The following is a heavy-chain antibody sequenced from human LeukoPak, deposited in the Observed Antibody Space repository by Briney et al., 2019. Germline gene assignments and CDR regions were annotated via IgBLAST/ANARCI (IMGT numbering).Heavy chain of an antibody. Sequence: GESLKISCKGSGYSFPCYLTGWVRQMPGKGLEWMGIIYPGDYHTRYSPSFQGQVTISADKSISTAYLQWSSLKASDTAMYYCARTRGYSYGYFDYWGQGTLVTVSS. J-gene: IGHJ4*02. CDR2: IYPGDYHT. CDR3: ARTRGYSYGYFDY. CDR1: GYSFPCYL. D-gene: IGHD5-18*01. V-gene: IGHV5-51*01.